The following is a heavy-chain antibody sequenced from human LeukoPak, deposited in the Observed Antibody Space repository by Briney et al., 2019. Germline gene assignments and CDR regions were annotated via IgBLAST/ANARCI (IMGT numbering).Heavy chain of an antibody. CDR1: GGTFSSYA. CDR2: IIPILGIA. J-gene: IGHJ3*02. CDR3: AKDGLRVILDAFDI. V-gene: IGHV1-69*04. Sequence: ASVKVSCKASGGTFSSYAISWVRQAPGQGLEWMGRIIPILGIANYAQKFQGRVTITADKSTSTAYMELSSLRSEDTAVYYCAKDGLRVILDAFDIWGQGTMVTVSS. D-gene: IGHD3-10*01.